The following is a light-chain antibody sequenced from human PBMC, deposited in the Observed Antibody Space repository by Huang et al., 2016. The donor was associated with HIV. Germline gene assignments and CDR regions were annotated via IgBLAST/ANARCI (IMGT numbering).Light chain of an antibody. J-gene: IGKJ4*01. CDR1: QSVSNY. V-gene: IGKV3-15*01. Sequence: EIVMTQSPATLSVSPGERVTLSCRASQSVSNYLAWYQQKPGQAPRLLIYDASTGATGIPARFSGSGSGTEFTLTISSLQSEDSAVYYCQQYNDWPLTFGGGTKVEIK. CDR3: QQYNDWPLT. CDR2: DAS.